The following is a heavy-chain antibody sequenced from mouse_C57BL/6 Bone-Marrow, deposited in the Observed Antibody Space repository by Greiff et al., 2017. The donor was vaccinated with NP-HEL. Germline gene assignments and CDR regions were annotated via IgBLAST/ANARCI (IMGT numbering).Heavy chain of an antibody. CDR2: IDPSDGGT. J-gene: IGHJ2*01. V-gene: IGHV1-52*01. Sequence: QVQLQQPGAELVRPGSSVKLSCKASGYTFTSYWMHWVKQRPIQGLEWIGNIDPSDGGTHYNQKFKDKATLTVDKSSSTAYMQLSSLTSEDSAVYYWERGGSSYNYGGQGTTTTVSS. CDR3: ERGGSSYNY. D-gene: IGHD1-1*01. CDR1: GYTFTSYW.